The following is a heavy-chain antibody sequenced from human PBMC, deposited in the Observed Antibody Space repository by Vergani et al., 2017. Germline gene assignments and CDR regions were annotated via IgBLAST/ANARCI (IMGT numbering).Heavy chain of an antibody. CDR2: IDSSGNTI. V-gene: IGHV3-11*01. D-gene: IGHD6-13*01. Sequence: QVQLVESGGGLVKPGGSLILSCAASGFTFSDYYMTWIRQAPGKGLEWVSYIDSSGNTIYYADSVKGRFTISRDNAKNSLYLQMNSLRAEDTAVYYCARDLLAAAGXSRYYYFYYYMDVWGKGTTVTVSS. CDR1: GFTFSDYY. J-gene: IGHJ6*03. CDR3: ARDLLAAAGXSRYYYFYYYMDV.